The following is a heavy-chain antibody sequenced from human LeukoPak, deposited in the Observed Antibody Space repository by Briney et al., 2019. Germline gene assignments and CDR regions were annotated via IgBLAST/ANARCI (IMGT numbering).Heavy chain of an antibody. CDR3: AKVYSTIFGVVRNWFDP. V-gene: IGHV3-21*01. Sequence: GGSLRLSCAASGFTFSSYSMNWVRQAPGKGLEWVSSISSSSSYIYYADSVKGRFTISRDNAKNSLYLQMNSLRAEDTAVYYCAKVYSTIFGVVRNWFDPWGQGTLVTVSS. D-gene: IGHD3-3*01. J-gene: IGHJ5*02. CDR1: GFTFSSYS. CDR2: ISSSSSYI.